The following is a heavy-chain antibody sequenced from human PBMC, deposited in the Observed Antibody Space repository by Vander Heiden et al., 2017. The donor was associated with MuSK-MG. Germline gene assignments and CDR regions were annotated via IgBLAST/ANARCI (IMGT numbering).Heavy chain of an antibody. CDR3: ARAPRGPTLDWFDP. Sequence: EVQLVESGGGLVQPGGSLRLSFAASGFTFSSYSMTWVRPAQGKGLEWGSYIRSSSRTIYYADSVKGRFTIARDNAKNSLYLQMNSLRAEDTAVYYCARAPRGPTLDWFDPWGQGTLVTVSS. CDR1: GFTFSSYS. CDR2: IRSSSRTI. V-gene: IGHV3-48*01. D-gene: IGHD3-10*01. J-gene: IGHJ5*02.